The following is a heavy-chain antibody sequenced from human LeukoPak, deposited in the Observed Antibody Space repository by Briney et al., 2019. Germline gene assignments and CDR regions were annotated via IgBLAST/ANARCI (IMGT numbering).Heavy chain of an antibody. Sequence: SGGSLRLSCAASGFTFDDYAMHWVRQAPGKGLEWVSGISWNSGSIGYADSVKGRFTISRDNAKNSLYLQMNSLRAEDMALYYCAREVVVAGYYPKWGQGTLVTVSS. D-gene: IGHD2-15*01. V-gene: IGHV3-9*03. CDR2: ISWNSGSI. J-gene: IGHJ4*02. CDR3: AREVVVAGYYPK. CDR1: GFTFDDYA.